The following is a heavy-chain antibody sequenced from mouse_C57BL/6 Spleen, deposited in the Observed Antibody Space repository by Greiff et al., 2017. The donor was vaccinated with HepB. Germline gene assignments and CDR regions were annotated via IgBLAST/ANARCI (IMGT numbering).Heavy chain of an antibody. J-gene: IGHJ4*01. CDR3: ARSAYYSNLDY. Sequence: QVQLKESGPELVKPGASVKLSCKASGYTFTSYDINWVKQRPGKGLEWIGWINPRDGSTKDNEKFKGKATLTVDTSASTAYMELHSLTSEDSAVYFCARSAYYSNLDYWGQGTSVTVSS. D-gene: IGHD2-5*01. CDR1: GYTFTSYD. CDR2: INPRDGST. V-gene: IGHV1-85*01.